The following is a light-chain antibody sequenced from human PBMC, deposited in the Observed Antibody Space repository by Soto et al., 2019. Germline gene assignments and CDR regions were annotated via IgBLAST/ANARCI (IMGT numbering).Light chain of an antibody. Sequence: EIVLTQSPGTLSLSPGERVTLSCRASQSVGTNLAWYQQKPGQAPRLLILGASTRASGIPAKFSGSGSGTEFTLSIGSLQSEDFAIYYCQQYDNWPPRWTFGQGTKVDIK. V-gene: IGKV3-15*01. CDR3: QQYDNWPPRWT. CDR2: GAS. CDR1: QSVGTN. J-gene: IGKJ2*01.